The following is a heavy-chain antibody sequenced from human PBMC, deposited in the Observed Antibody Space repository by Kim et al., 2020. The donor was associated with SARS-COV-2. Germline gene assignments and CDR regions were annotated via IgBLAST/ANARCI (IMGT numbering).Heavy chain of an antibody. V-gene: IGHV3-30*18. CDR1: GFTFSSYG. J-gene: IGHJ4*02. Sequence: SLRLSCAASGFTFSSYGMHWVRQAPGKGLEWVAVISYDGSNKYYADSVKGRFTISRDNSKNTLYLQMNSLRAEDTAVYYCAKAEAYDYWGQGTLVTVS. CDR2: ISYDGSNK. CDR3: AKAEAYDY.